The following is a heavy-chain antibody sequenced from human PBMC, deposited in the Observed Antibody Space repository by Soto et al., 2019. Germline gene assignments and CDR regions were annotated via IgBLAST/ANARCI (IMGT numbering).Heavy chain of an antibody. CDR2: IYTSGST. CDR3: ARSNYRSGSYGYGLDV. CDR1: GGSLNDYY. V-gene: IGHV4-4*07. Sequence: LSLTCTVSGGSLNDYYWSWIRQPAGKGLEWIGRIYTSGSTNYNPSLKSRVTMSVDTSKNQFSLKLSSVTAADTAVYYCARSNYRSGSYGYGLDVWGQGT. D-gene: IGHD3-10*01. J-gene: IGHJ6*02.